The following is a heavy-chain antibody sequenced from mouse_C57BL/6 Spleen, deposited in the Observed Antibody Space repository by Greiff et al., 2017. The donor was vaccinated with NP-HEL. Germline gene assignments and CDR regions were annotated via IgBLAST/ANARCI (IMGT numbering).Heavy chain of an antibody. J-gene: IGHJ3*01. CDR1: GYSITSGYY. V-gene: IGHV3-6*01. CDR3: ANYDGYSAWFAY. D-gene: IGHD2-3*01. Sequence: VQLQQSGPGLVKPSQSLSLTCSVTGYSITSGYYWNWIRQFPGNKLEWMGYISYDGSNNYNPSLKNRISITRDTSKNQFFLKLNSVTTEDTATYYCANYDGYSAWFAYWGQGTLVTVSA. CDR2: ISYDGSN.